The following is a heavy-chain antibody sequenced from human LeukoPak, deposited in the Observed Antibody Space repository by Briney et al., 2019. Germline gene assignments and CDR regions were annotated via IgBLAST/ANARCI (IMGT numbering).Heavy chain of an antibody. Sequence: GGSLRLSCAASGFTFSDYYMSWIRQAPGKGLEWVSYISSSGSTIYYADSVKGRFTISRDNAKNSLYLQMNSLRAEDTAVYYCAKDSTRYYDFWSGYPLSFGLWGQGTLVTVSS. J-gene: IGHJ4*02. D-gene: IGHD3-3*01. CDR3: AKDSTRYYDFWSGYPLSFGL. CDR1: GFTFSDYY. CDR2: ISSSGSTI. V-gene: IGHV3-11*01.